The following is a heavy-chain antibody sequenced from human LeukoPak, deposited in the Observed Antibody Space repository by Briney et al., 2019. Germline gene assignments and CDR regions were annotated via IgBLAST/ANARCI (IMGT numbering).Heavy chain of an antibody. CDR3: ATSALAI. CDR2: ISDRGDT. D-gene: IGHD6-25*01. CDR1: GFNFSKYT. Sequence: PGGSLRLSCATSGFNFSKYTMNWVRQAPGQGLEWHSYISDRGDTYYAGSVKGRFIISRDNAKSSLYLQMNTLRAADTAVYYCATSALAIWGQGALVAVSS. V-gene: IGHV3-69-1*01. J-gene: IGHJ4*02.